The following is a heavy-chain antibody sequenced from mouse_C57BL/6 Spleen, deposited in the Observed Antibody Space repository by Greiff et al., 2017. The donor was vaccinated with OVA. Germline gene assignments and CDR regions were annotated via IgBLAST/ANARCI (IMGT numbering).Heavy chain of an antibody. D-gene: IGHD2-5*01. CDR1: GFTFSDYY. J-gene: IGHJ4*01. CDR3: ARVLADYSSDYYAMDD. V-gene: IGHV5-16*01. Sequence: EVKVVESEGGLVQPGSSMKLSCTASGFTFSDYYMAWVRQVPEKGLEWVANINYDGSSTYYLDSLKSRFIISRDNAKNILYLQMSSLKSEDTATYYGARVLADYSSDYYAMDDWGQGTSVTVSS. CDR2: INYDGSST.